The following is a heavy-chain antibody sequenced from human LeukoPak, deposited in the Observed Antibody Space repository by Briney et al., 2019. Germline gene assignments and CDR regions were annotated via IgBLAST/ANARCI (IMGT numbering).Heavy chain of an antibody. V-gene: IGHV4-59*08. CDR3: ARYYYDSSGYSHGMDV. D-gene: IGHD3-22*01. CDR1: GDSISSYY. CDR2: INYSGGT. J-gene: IGHJ6*01. Sequence: SETLSLTCTVSGDSISSYYWSWIRQPPGKGLEWIGHINYSGGTKYNPSLKSRVTISVDTPKNQFSLKLSSVTAADTAVYYCARYYYDSSGYSHGMDVWGQGTTVTVSS.